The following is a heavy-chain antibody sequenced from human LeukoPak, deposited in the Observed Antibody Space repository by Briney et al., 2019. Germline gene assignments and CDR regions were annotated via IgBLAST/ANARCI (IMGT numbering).Heavy chain of an antibody. J-gene: IGHJ4*02. CDR1: GYTFTGYY. CDR3: AGGDYGDYEPLGDY. CDR2: INPNSGGT. D-gene: IGHD4-17*01. V-gene: IGHV1-2*02. Sequence: ASVKVSCKASGYTFTGYYMHWVRQAPGQGLEWMGWINPNSGGTNYAQKFQGRVTMTRDTSISTAYMELSRLRSDDTAVYYCAGGDYGDYEPLGDYWGQGTLVTVSS.